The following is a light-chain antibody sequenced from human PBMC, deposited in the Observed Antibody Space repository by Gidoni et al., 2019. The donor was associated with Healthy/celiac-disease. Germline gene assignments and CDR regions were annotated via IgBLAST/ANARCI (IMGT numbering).Light chain of an antibody. Sequence: DIQMNQSPSTLSASVGDRVTITCRASQSISSWFTWYQQKPGKAPKLLIYKASSLESGVPSRFSGSGSGTEFTLTISSLQPDDFATYYCQQYNSYPWTFGQGTQVEIK. CDR2: KAS. CDR1: QSISSW. J-gene: IGKJ1*01. V-gene: IGKV1-5*03. CDR3: QQYNSYPWT.